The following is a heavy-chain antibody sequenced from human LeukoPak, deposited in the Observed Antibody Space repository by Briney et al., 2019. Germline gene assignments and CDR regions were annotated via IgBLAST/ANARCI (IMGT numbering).Heavy chain of an antibody. CDR2: ISGSGSTI. V-gene: IGHV3-48*03. CDR3: ASFFRGYSHYYYYGMDV. J-gene: IGHJ6*02. Sequence: SGGSLRLSCAASEFTFTSYEMNWVRQAPGKGLEWVSYISGSGSTIYYADSVKGRFTISRDNAKNSLYLQMNSLRAEGTAVYYCASFFRGYSHYYYYGMDVWGQGTTVTVSS. CDR1: EFTFTSYE. D-gene: IGHD2-15*01.